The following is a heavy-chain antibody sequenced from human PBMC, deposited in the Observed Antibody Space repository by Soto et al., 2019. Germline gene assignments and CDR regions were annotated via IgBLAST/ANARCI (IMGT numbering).Heavy chain of an antibody. CDR1: VGSISSGDYY. V-gene: IGHV4-30-4*01. Sequence: TLSLTCPVSVGSISSGDYYWSWIRQPPGKGLEWIGYIYYSGSTYYNPSLKSRVTISVDTSKNQFSLKLSSVTAADTAVYYCARDRNYGYFGYWGQGTLVTVSS. J-gene: IGHJ4*02. CDR2: IYYSGST. D-gene: IGHD1-7*01. CDR3: ARDRNYGYFGY.